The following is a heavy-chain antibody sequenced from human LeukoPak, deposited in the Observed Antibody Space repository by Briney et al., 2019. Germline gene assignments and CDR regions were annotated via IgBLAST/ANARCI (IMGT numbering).Heavy chain of an antibody. CDR2: IIPIFGTA. Sequence: SVKVSCKASGGTFSSYAISWVRQAPGQGLEWMGGIIPIFGTANYAQKFQGRVTITADESTSTAYMELSRLRSDDTAVYYCATMYQLLYDYWGQGTLVTVSS. J-gene: IGHJ4*02. D-gene: IGHD2-2*02. CDR1: GGTFSSYA. V-gene: IGHV1-69*13. CDR3: ATMYQLLYDY.